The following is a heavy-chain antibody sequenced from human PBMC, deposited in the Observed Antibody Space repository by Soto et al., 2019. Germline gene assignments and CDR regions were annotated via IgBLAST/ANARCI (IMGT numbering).Heavy chain of an antibody. D-gene: IGHD3-22*01. J-gene: IGHJ4*01. CDR1: GFTFSSYS. CDR3: TTDSYSTMIVVRFDY. CDR2: ISSSSSTI. Sequence: PGGSLRLSCAASGFTFSSYSMNWVRQAPGKGLEWVSYISSSSSTIYYADSVKGRFTISRDNAKNSLYLQMNSLKTEDTGIYYSTTDSYSTMIVVRFDYWGHGTLVTVSS. V-gene: IGHV3-48*01.